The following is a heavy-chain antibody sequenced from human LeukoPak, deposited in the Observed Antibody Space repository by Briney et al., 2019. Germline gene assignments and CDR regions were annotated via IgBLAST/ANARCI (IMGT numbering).Heavy chain of an antibody. CDR2: IYYSGST. V-gene: IGHV4-39*07. D-gene: IGHD2-2*01. CDR3: ARDRWGVVPAAISYYYYYMDV. Sequence: SETLSLTCTVSGGSISSSSYYWGWIRQPPGKGLEWIGSIYYSGSTYYNPSLKSRVTISVDTSKNQFSLKLSSVTAADTAVYYCARDRWGVVPAAISYYYYYMDVWGKGTTVTVSS. CDR1: GGSISSSSYY. J-gene: IGHJ6*03.